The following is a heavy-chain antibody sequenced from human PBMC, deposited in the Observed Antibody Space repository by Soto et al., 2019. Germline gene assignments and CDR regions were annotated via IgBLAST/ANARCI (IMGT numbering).Heavy chain of an antibody. CDR1: GGSISSYY. Sequence: SETLSLTCTVSGGSISSYYWSWIRQPPGKGLEWIGYIYYSGSTNYNPSLKSRVTISVDTSKNQFSLKLSSVTAADTAVYYCARKGWYDYFDYWGQGTLVTVSS. D-gene: IGHD6-19*01. J-gene: IGHJ4*02. CDR3: ARKGWYDYFDY. CDR2: IYYSGST. V-gene: IGHV4-59*01.